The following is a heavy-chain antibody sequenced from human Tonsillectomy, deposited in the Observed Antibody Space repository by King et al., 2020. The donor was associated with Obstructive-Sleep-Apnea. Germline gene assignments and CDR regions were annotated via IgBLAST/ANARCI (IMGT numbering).Heavy chain of an antibody. CDR1: GLSFSNYA. CDR3: AKDLSEQYFQH. CDR2: IIGSGAST. Sequence: VQLVESGGGLVQPGGSLRLSCAASGLSFSNYAMNWVRQAPGKGLEWVSAIIGSGASTYYADSVKGRFTISRDNSKNTLYLQMNSLRAEDTAVYFCAKDLSEQYFQHWGQGTLVTVS. J-gene: IGHJ1*01. V-gene: IGHV3-23*04.